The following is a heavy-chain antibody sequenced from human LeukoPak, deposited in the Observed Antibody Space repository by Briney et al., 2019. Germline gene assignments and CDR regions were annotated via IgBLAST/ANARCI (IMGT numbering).Heavy chain of an antibody. Sequence: GGSLRLSCAASGFTFSNYWMHWVPQAPGKGLVWVSRINTDGSTTTYADSVKGRFTISRDNAKNTLSLQMNSLRVEDTAVYYCARSGYSSGWLPDYWGQGTLVTVSS. CDR1: GFTFSNYW. J-gene: IGHJ4*02. D-gene: IGHD6-19*01. CDR2: INTDGSTT. V-gene: IGHV3-74*01. CDR3: ARSGYSSGWLPDY.